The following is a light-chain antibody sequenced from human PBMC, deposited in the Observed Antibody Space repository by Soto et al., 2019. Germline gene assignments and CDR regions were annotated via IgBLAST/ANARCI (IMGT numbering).Light chain of an antibody. CDR1: SSDVGGYNY. V-gene: IGLV2-14*01. Sequence: QSVLTQPASVSGSPGQSITISCTGTSSDVGGYNYVSWYQQHPGKAPKLMIYDVSNRPSGVSNRFSGSKSANTASLTISVLQAEDAADYYCSPYSSSSTRVFGTGTQLTVL. CDR3: SPYSSSSTRV. J-gene: IGLJ1*01. CDR2: DVS.